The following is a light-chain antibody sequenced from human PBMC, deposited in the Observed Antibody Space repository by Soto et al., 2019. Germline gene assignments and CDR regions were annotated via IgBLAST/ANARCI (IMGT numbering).Light chain of an antibody. V-gene: IGKV1-5*01. CDR3: QHYEVSSYT. CDR2: DAS. CDR1: HSISIW. Sequence: IQMTQSPSTLSASVGDRVTITCRASHSISIWLAWYQQRPGKAPNLLIYDASSLKRGVPSRFSGSGSGTEFNLTISSLQFADFATYYCQHYEVSSYTFGQGTKIEIK. J-gene: IGKJ2*01.